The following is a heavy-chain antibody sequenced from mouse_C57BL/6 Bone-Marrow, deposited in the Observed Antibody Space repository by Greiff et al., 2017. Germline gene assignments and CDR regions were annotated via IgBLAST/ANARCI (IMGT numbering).Heavy chain of an antibody. V-gene: IGHV1-26*01. J-gene: IGHJ4*01. Sequence: EVQLQQSGPELVKPGASVKISCKASGYTFTDYYMNWVKQSHGKSLEWIGDINPNNGGTSYNQKFKGKATLTVDKSSSTAYMELHSLTSEDSAVYYCARAYYGSRGYYAMDYWGQGTSVTVSS. CDR2: INPNNGGT. CDR3: ARAYYGSRGYYAMDY. D-gene: IGHD1-1*01. CDR1: GYTFTDYY.